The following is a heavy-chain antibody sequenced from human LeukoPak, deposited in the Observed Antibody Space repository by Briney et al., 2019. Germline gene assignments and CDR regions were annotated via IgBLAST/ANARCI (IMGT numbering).Heavy chain of an antibody. CDR1: GYSFTSYW. D-gene: IGHD2-2*01. Sequence: GESLQISCKGSGYSFTSYWIGWVRQMPGKGLEWMGIIYPGDSDTRYSPSFQGEVTISADKSISTAYLQWSSLKASDTAMYYGGRSGYFSSTSCYPSDYWGQGTLVTVSS. J-gene: IGHJ4*02. V-gene: IGHV5-51*01. CDR3: GRSGYFSSTSCYPSDY. CDR2: IYPGDSDT.